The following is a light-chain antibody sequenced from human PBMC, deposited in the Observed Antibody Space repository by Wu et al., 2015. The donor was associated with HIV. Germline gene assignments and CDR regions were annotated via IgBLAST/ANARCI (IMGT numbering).Light chain of an antibody. V-gene: IGKV1-39*01. CDR1: QSISSY. CDR2: AAS. CDR3: QQTYDTPRS. J-gene: IGKJ1*01. Sequence: DIQMTHSPSSLSASVGDRVTITCRASQSISSYLNWYQQKPGKAPKLLIYAASVLQSGVPSRFSGGGSGTEFTLTISRLQPEDFASYYCQQTYDTPRSFGQGTKVEIK.